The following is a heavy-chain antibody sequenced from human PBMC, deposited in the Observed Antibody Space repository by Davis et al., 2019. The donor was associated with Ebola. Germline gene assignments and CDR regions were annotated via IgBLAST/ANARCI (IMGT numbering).Heavy chain of an antibody. Sequence: SETLSLTCAVYGGSFSGYYWSWIRQPPGKVLEWIGEINHSGSTNYNPSLKSRVTIPVDTSKNQFSLKLSSVTAADTAVYYCARMRILATIGDWFDPWGQGTLVTVSS. V-gene: IGHV4-34*01. CDR2: INHSGST. CDR3: ARMRILATIGDWFDP. J-gene: IGHJ5*02. D-gene: IGHD5-12*01. CDR1: GGSFSGYY.